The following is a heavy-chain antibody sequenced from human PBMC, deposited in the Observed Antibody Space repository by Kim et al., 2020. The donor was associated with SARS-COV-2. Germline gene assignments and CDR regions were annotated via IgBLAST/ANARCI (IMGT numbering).Heavy chain of an antibody. J-gene: IGHJ6*02. CDR2: GRT. V-gene: IGHV3-53*01. Sequence: GRTTVACSVKGRFNNSRDSSTNTLYLHMNRLRADDTAVYYCARAINGMDVWGQGTTVTVSS. CDR3: ARAINGMDV.